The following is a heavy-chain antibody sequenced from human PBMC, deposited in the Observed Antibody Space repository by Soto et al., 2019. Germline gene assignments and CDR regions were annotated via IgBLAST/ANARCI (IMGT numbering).Heavy chain of an antibody. D-gene: IGHD3-22*01. J-gene: IGHJ1*01. CDR3: AKSYSGYIEDFHL. Sequence: EVQLLESGGGLAPPGRSLRLSCATSGFTFRSYGMSWVRQAPGKGLEWVSGIGNGGHTYVADSVRGGCTISRDNSMITLYLQMDSLRGEDTAVYYCAKSYSGYIEDFHLWGRGTLVAVSS. CDR2: IGNGGHT. V-gene: IGHV3-23*01. CDR1: GFTFRSYG.